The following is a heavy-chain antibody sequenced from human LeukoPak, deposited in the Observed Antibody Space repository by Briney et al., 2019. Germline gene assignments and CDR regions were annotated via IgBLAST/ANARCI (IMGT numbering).Heavy chain of an antibody. CDR2: ISYDGSNK. J-gene: IGHJ5*02. V-gene: IGHV3-30*04. Sequence: PGRSLRLSCAASGFTFSSYAMHWVRQAPGKGLEWVAVISYDGSNKYYADSVKGRFTISRDNSKNTLCLQMNSLRAEDTAVYYCARPGLRRVRGVITYNWFDPWGQGTLVTVSS. CDR1: GFTFSSYA. D-gene: IGHD3-10*01. CDR3: ARPGLRRVRGVITYNWFDP.